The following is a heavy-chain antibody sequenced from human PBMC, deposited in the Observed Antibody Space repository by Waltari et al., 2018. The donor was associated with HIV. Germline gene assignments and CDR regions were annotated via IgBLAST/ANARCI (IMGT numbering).Heavy chain of an antibody. CDR1: GGTFSRHV. J-gene: IGHJ1*01. V-gene: IGHV1-69*01. Sequence: QVQLVQSGAEVKKPGSSVKVSCKASGGTFSRHVISWVRQAPGQGLEWMGGIIPIFGTANYAQKFQGRVTITADESTTTAYMELSSLRSEDTAVYYCARSGSYDYVWGSYRPFQYWGQGTLVTVSS. CDR2: IIPIFGTA. CDR3: ARSGSYDYVWGSYRPFQY. D-gene: IGHD3-16*02.